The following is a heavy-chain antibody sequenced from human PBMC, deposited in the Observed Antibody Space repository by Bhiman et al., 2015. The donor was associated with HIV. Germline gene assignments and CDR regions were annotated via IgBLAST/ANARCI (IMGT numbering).Heavy chain of an antibody. CDR3: ARDRPYNWNWGGYFYGLDV. Sequence: QVQLVESGGGVVQPGRSLRLSCAASGFTFNTYAMLWVRQAPGKGLEWLGVISHGGTKKYYADSVKGRFTISRDNAKNSLYLQMNSLRAEDTAVFYCARDRPYNWNWGGYFYGLDVWGQGTTVTVSS. CDR1: GFTFNTYA. CDR2: ISHGGTKK. V-gene: IGHV3-30*04. D-gene: IGHD1-7*01. J-gene: IGHJ6*02.